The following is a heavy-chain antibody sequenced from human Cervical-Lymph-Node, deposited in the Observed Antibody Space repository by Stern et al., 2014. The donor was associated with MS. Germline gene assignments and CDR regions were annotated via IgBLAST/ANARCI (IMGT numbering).Heavy chain of an antibody. V-gene: IGHV3-73*01. J-gene: IGHJ3*01. CDR1: GFTFSLSP. Sequence: EVQLVQSGGGLVQPGGSLKLSCAAPGFTFSLSPIHWVRQASGKGLEWVGRIRTRGDSYATAHTASLRGRFTISRDDSKNMAYLQMNSLITEDTAVYYCARRIHDAFDVWGQGTVVTVSS. D-gene: IGHD5-18*01. CDR3: ARRIHDAFDV. CDR2: IRTRGDSYAT.